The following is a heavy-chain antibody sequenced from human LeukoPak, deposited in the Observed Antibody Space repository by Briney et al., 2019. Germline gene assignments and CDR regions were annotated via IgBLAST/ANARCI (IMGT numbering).Heavy chain of an antibody. J-gene: IGHJ4*02. CDR3: ARGLDGTYRDFDL. Sequence: PGGSLRLSCAASGFTLSSFWMSWVRQAPGEGLEWVANIKQDGSEKYYVESFTGRLTISRDNAKNSVYLQMNSLRDEDTAVYYCARGLDGTYRDFDLWGQGTLVTVSS. CDR2: IKQDGSEK. CDR1: GFTLSSFW. D-gene: IGHD1-26*01. V-gene: IGHV3-7*04.